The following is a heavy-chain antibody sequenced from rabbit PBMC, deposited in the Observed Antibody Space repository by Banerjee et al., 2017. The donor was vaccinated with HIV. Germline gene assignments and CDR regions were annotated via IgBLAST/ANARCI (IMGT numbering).Heavy chain of an antibody. CDR2: IYTGSSGST. J-gene: IGHJ4*01. Sequence: QEQLEESGGDLVKPEGSLTLTCTASGFSFSSSYYMCWVRQAPGKGLEWIACIYTGSSGSTYYASWAKGRFTISKTSSTVTLQMTSLTAADTATYFCAREDYSYDDYGDYNLWGPGTLVTVS. CDR3: AREDYSYDDYGDYNL. CDR1: GFSFSSSYY. D-gene: IGHD2-1*01. V-gene: IGHV1S45*01.